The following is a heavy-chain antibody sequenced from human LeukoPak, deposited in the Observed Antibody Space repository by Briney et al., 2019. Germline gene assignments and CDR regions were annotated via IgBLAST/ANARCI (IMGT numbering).Heavy chain of an antibody. D-gene: IGHD2-2*01. V-gene: IGHV1-8*01. J-gene: IGHJ6*02. CDR1: GYTFTSYD. CDR2: MNPNSGNT. Sequence: ASVKVSCKASGYTFTSYDINWVRQATGQGLEWMGWMNPNSGNTGYAQKFQGRVTMTRNTSISTAYMELSSLRSEDTAVYYCVREVVPADDYYYYYGMDVWGQGTTVTVSS. CDR3: VREVVPADDYYYYYGMDV.